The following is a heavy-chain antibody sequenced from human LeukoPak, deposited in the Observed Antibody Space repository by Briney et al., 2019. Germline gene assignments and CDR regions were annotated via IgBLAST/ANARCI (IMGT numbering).Heavy chain of an antibody. J-gene: IGHJ4*02. D-gene: IGHD1-20*01. CDR3: ARDHNWAFDS. V-gene: IGHV3-21*05. CDR2: IGLASGFV. CDR1: GFTFSDYS. Sequence: GGSLRLSCAASGFTFSDYSMNWVRRAPGRGLEWISYIGLASGFVSYADSVKGRFSISSDTARNSVYLQMSSLRAEDTAVYYCARDHNWAFDSWGQGTLVTVFS.